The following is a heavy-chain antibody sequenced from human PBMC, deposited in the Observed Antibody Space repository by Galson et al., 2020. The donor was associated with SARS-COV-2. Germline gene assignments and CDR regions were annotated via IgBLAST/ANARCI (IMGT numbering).Heavy chain of an antibody. CDR1: GFTFSSYG. CDR2: ISYDGSNK. Sequence: GGSLRLSCAASGFTFSSYGMHWVRQAPGKGLEWVAVISYDGSNKYYADSVKGRFTISRDNSKNTLYLQMNSLRAEDTAVYYCARLLLHSPYYYYGMDVWGQGTTVTVSS. CDR3: ARLLLHSPYYYYGMDV. V-gene: IGHV3-30*03. D-gene: IGHD3-10*01. J-gene: IGHJ6*02.